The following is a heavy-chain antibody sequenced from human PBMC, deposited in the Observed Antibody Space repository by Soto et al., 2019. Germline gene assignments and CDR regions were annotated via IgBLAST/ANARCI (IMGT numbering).Heavy chain of an antibody. CDR3: ARGRHWFGP. V-gene: IGHV4-59*08. CDR2: ISDRGDI. CDR1: GISITSSY. J-gene: IGHJ5*02. Sequence: SETLSRTCTVSGISITSSYWNWFRQSPGKGLEWIGQISDRGDIDYNPPLESRVAISTDTSKNQVSLTLTAVNAADTAVYFCARGRHWFGPWGQGTLVTVSS.